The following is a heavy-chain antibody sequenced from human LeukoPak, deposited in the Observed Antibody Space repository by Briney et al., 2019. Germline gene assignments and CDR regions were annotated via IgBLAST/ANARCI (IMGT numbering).Heavy chain of an antibody. Sequence: SETLSLTCTVSGVSINNYYWSWIRQPPGKGLEWIGYIYHTGSTYYNRSLESRVTMSVDTSKNQFSLRLRSVTAADTARYYCARDSSGYFFLPFDYWGRGTLVTVSS. V-gene: IGHV4-59*01. D-gene: IGHD3-22*01. CDR3: ARDSSGYFFLPFDY. CDR2: IYHTGST. CDR1: GVSINNYY. J-gene: IGHJ4*02.